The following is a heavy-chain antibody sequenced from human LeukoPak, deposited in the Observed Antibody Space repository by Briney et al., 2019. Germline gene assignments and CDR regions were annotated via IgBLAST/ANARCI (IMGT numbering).Heavy chain of an antibody. V-gene: IGHV4-59*12. D-gene: IGHD6-13*01. Sequence: SETLSLTCTVSGGSISGYYWSWIRQPPGKGLEWIGFIYYSGSTNYNPSLKSRVTLSADTSKNQFSLKLSSVTAADTAVYYCAREISWARGAFDIWGQGTMVTVSS. J-gene: IGHJ3*02. CDR2: IYYSGST. CDR1: GGSISGYY. CDR3: AREISWARGAFDI.